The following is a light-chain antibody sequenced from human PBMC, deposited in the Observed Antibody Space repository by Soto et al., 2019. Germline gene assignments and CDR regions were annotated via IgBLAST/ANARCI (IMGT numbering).Light chain of an antibody. J-gene: IGKJ1*01. V-gene: IGKV3-15*01. CDR1: QSVGSN. Sequence: EIVMTQSPATLSVSPGERATLSCRASQSVGSNLAWFQQKPGQPPRLLIFGASTRATGIPARFSGSVSGTDFTLTISSLQFEDFAIYYCQQYNNWPPWTF. CDR3: QQYNNWPPWT. CDR2: GAS.